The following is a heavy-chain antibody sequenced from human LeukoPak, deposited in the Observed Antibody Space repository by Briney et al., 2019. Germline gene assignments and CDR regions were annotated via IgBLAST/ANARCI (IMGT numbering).Heavy chain of an antibody. J-gene: IGHJ4*02. CDR3: ATYYYDSSGKQYHFDY. CDR2: INPNSGGT. V-gene: IGHV1-2*02. D-gene: IGHD3-22*01. CDR1: GYTFTGYY. Sequence: GAPVKVSCKASGYTFTGYYMHWVRQAPGQGLEWMGWINPNSGGTNYAQKFQGRVTMTRDTFISTAYMELSRLRSDDTAVYYCATYYYDSSGKQYHFDYWGQGTLVTVSS.